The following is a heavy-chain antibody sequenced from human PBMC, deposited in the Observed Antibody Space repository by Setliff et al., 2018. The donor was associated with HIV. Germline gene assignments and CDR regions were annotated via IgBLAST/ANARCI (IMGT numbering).Heavy chain of an antibody. CDR3: ARSHYDSRGYYYRGDAFDI. J-gene: IGHJ3*02. D-gene: IGHD3-22*01. CDR1: GFSFSIYE. CDR2: ISSSSGTI. V-gene: IGHV3-48*03. Sequence: GGSLRLSCAASGFSFSIYEMNWVRQAPGKGLEWLSYISSSSGTILYVDSVQGRFTISRDNAKNSLYLQMNSLRAEDTAVYYCARSHYDSRGYYYRGDAFDIWGRGTMVTVSS.